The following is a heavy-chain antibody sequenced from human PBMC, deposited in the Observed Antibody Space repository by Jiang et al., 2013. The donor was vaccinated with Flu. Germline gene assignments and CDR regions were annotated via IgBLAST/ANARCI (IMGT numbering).Heavy chain of an antibody. CDR3: ARERDGYNLDY. V-gene: IGHV1-69*04. D-gene: IGHD5-24*01. J-gene: IGHJ4*02. CDR2: IIPILGIA. CDR1: GGTFSSYA. Sequence: GAEVKKPGSSVKVSCKASGGTFSSYAISWVRQAPGQGLEWMGRIIPILGIANYAQKFQGRVTITADKSTSTAYMELSSLRSEDTAVYYCARERDGYNLDYWGRGTLVTVSS.